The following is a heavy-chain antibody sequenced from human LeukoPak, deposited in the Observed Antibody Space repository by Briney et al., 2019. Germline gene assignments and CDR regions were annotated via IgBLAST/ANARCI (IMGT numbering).Heavy chain of an antibody. CDR3: AKGGGWLVDY. CDR2: ISGDGRST. D-gene: IGHD6-19*01. CDR1: GFTFHDYA. Sequence: GGSLRLSCTASGFTFHDYAMHWVRQAPGKGLEWVSHISGDGRSTYYAGSVKGRFTIPRDNSKNSQYLQMNSLTTEDTAMYYCAKGGGWLVDYWGQGTLVTVSS. V-gene: IGHV3-43*02. J-gene: IGHJ4*02.